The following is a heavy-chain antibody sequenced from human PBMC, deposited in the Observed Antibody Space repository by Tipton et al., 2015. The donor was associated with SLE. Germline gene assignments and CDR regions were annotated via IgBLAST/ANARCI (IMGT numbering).Heavy chain of an antibody. CDR3: AKAAEVFDY. CDR2: VTTSGTTT. J-gene: IGHJ4*02. CDR1: GFTFSNYA. V-gene: IGHV3-23*01. Sequence: GSLRLSCVASGFTFSNYAMTWVRQAPGKGLEWVSTVTTSGTTTYYADSVRGRFTISRDDSKNTVYLHMTSRRAEDTAVYYCAKAAEVFDYWGQGTLVTVSS.